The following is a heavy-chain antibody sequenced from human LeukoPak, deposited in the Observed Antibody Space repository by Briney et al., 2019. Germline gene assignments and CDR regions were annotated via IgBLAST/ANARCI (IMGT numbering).Heavy chain of an antibody. J-gene: IGHJ4*02. CDR2: INPNSGGT. D-gene: IGHD2-8*01. V-gene: IGHV1-2*06. CDR1: GYTFTGYH. Sequence: ASVKISCKASGYTFTGYHMHWVRQAPGQGLEWMGRINPNSGGTNYAQKFQGRVTMTRDTSISTAYMELSRLRSDDTAVYYCAREVGGYCTNGVCYTFDYWGQGTLVTVSS. CDR3: AREVGGYCTNGVCYTFDY.